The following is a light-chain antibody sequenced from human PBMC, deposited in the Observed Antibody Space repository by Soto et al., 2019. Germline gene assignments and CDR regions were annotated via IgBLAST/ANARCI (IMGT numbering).Light chain of an antibody. Sequence: DIQMTQSPSSLSASVGDRVTITCRASQSISSSLNWYRQKPGKAPELLIYAASSLQSWVPSRFSGSGSGTDFTLTISSLQPEDFATYYCQQSYSIPPTFGPGTKVDIK. V-gene: IGKV1-39*01. CDR1: QSISSS. J-gene: IGKJ3*01. CDR2: AAS. CDR3: QQSYSIPPT.